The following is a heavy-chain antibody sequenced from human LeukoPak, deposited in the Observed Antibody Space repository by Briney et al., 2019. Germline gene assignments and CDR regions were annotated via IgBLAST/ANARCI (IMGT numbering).Heavy chain of an antibody. J-gene: IGHJ4*02. D-gene: IGHD6-19*01. CDR1: GFTFSSYW. CDR3: ARSSSVSSGWYSPPYY. CDR2: IKQDGSVK. V-gene: IGHV3-7*03. Sequence: GGSLRLSCAASGFTFSSYWMSWVRQAPGKGLEWVANIKQDGSVKYYVDSVKGRFTISRDNAKNSLYLQMNSLRAEDTAVYYCARSSSVSSGWYSPPYYWGQGTLVTVSS.